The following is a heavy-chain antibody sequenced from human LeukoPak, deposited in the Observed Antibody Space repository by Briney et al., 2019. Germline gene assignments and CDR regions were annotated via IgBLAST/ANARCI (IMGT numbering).Heavy chain of an antibody. CDR3: ARGRPVLRYFDCTFDY. Sequence: SETLSLTCAVYGGSFSGYYWSWIRQPPGKGLEWIGEINHSGSTNYNPSLKSRVTISVDTSKNQFSLKLSSLTAADTAVYYCARGRPVLRYFDCTFDYWGQGTLVTVSS. CDR2: INHSGST. J-gene: IGHJ4*02. CDR1: GGSFSGYY. D-gene: IGHD3-9*01. V-gene: IGHV4-34*01.